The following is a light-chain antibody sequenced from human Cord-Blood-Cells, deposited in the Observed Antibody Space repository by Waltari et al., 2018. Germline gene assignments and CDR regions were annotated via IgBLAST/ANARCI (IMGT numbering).Light chain of an antibody. CDR3: QAWDSSTAV. CDR2: QNS. CDR1: KLGDKY. Sequence: SYELTQPPSVSVSPGQTASITCSGDKLGDKYACWYQQKPGQSPVLVIYQNSKRPSGMRELLSGSNSGNTATLTISGTQAMDEADYYCQAWDSSTAVFGGGTQLTVL. V-gene: IGLV3-1*01. J-gene: IGLJ7*01.